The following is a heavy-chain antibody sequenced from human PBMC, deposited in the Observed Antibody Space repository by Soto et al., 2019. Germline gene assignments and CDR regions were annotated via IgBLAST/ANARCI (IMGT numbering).Heavy chain of an antibody. D-gene: IGHD6-13*01. CDR3: AKDLRVLAAGIDY. Sequence: PRLSCAASGFTFSSYGMHWVRQAPGKGLEWVAVISYDGSNKYYADSVKGRFTISRDNSKNTLYLQMNSLRAEDTAVYYCAKDLRVLAAGIDYWRQGTLVTVSS. CDR2: ISYDGSNK. CDR1: GFTFSSYG. V-gene: IGHV3-30*18. J-gene: IGHJ4*02.